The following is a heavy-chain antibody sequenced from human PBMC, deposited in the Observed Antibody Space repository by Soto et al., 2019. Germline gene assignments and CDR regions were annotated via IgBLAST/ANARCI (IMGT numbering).Heavy chain of an antibody. V-gene: IGHV1-69*13. D-gene: IGHD3-9*01. J-gene: IGHJ4*02. CDR2: IIPIFGTA. CDR3: ARRTGRKFDY. Sequence: GASVKVSCKASGGTFSSYAISWVRQAPGQGLEWMGGIIPIFGTANYAQKFQGRVTITADESTSTAYMELSSLRSEGTAVYYCARRTGRKFDYWGQGTLVTVSS. CDR1: GGTFSSYA.